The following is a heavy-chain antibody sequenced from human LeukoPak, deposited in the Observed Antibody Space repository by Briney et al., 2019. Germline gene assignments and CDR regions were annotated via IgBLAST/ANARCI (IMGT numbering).Heavy chain of an antibody. CDR2: TVGGGDGT. CDR1: GFTFSSTS. Sequence: PGGSLRLSCAASGFTFSSTSMSWVRQAPGKGLEWAAVTVGGGDGTYYADSVKGRFTISRDNCNNTLYLQMNSLRAEDTAVYYCAKLTTSWGQGTLVTVSS. V-gene: IGHV3-23*01. J-gene: IGHJ4*02. CDR3: AKLTTS. D-gene: IGHD4-11*01.